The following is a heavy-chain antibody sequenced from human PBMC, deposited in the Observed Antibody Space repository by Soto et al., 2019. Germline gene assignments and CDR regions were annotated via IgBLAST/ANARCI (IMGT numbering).Heavy chain of an antibody. J-gene: IGHJ4*02. Sequence: GASVKVSCKVSGHTISELSMHWVRQAPGKGLEWMGGYVAEEAETVYAQKFQGRVTMTEDTSADTAYMELSSLRSDDTAVYYCVTGEYDISSYNPPEFACWGQGALVTVSS. CDR3: VTGEYDISSYNPPEFAC. V-gene: IGHV1-24*01. CDR2: YVAEEAET. D-gene: IGHD3-22*01. CDR1: GHTISELS.